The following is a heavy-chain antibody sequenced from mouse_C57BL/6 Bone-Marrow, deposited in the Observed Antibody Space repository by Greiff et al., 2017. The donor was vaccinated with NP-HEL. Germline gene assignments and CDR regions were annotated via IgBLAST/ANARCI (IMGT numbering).Heavy chain of an antibody. D-gene: IGHD2-3*01. CDR2: INPNNGGT. CDR1: GYTFTDYN. J-gene: IGHJ4*01. Sequence: EVQLQQSGPELVKPGASVKIPCKASGYTFTDYNMDWVKQSHGKSLEWIGDINPNNGGTIYNQKFKGKATLTVDKSSSTAYMELRSLTSEDTAVYYCARERGGWLPHDYAMDYWGQGTSVTVSS. CDR3: ARERGGWLPHDYAMDY. V-gene: IGHV1-18*01.